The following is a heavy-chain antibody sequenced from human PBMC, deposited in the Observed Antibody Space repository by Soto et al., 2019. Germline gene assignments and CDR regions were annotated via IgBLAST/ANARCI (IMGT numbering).Heavy chain of an antibody. J-gene: IGHJ4*01. Sequence: EVQLVESGGGLVQPGRSLRLSCAASGFTFDDYAMHWVRQAPGKGLEWVSGISWNSGSIGYADSVKGRFTISRDNAKNSLYLQMNSLRAEDTALYYCAKEKGSGAFDYWGHGTLVTVSS. D-gene: IGHD3-10*01. CDR1: GFTFDDYA. V-gene: IGHV3-9*01. CDR2: ISWNSGSI. CDR3: AKEKGSGAFDY.